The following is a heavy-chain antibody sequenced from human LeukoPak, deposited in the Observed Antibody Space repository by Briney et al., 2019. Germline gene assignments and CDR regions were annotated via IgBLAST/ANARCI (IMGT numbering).Heavy chain of an antibody. J-gene: IGHJ4*02. CDR2: ISGSGGST. D-gene: IGHD5/OR15-5a*01. CDR1: GLTFSSYA. CDR3: AKGLFYVNLDY. V-gene: IGHV3-23*01. Sequence: GGSLRLSRAPSGLTFSSYAMSWVRQAPGKGLEWVSAISGSGGSTYYADSVKGRFTISRDNSKNTLYLQMNSLRAEDTAVYYCAKGLFYVNLDYWGQGTLVTVSS.